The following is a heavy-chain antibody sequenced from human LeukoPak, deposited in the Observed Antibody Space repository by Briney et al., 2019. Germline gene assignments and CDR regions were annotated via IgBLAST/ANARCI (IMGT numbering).Heavy chain of an antibody. V-gene: IGHV3-30*02. CDR3: AKDGGRYRFDF. CDR1: GFTLGLYG. J-gene: IGHJ4*02. CDR2: LRNDETEI. Sequence: GRSLRLSCTVSGFTLGLYGMHWVRQAPGKGLEWVSFLRNDETEIHYADFAKGRFTISRDRSKNSVYLQMNSLRPDDTALYYCAKDGGRYRFDFWGQGTMVTVSS. D-gene: IGHD3-16*02.